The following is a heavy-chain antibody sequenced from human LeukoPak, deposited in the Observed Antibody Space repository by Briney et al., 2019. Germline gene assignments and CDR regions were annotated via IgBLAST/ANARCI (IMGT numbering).Heavy chain of an antibody. V-gene: IGHV3-7*03. D-gene: IGHD2-15*01. CDR3: AGDGGPFDF. CDR1: GFTFRSYW. Sequence: GGSLRLSCAASGFTFRSYWMSWVRQAPGKGLEWVANIKQDGSEKYYVDSVKGRFTISRDNAKNSLYLQMNRLRAEDTAVYYCAGDGGPFDFWGQGTLVSVSS. CDR2: IKQDGSEK. J-gene: IGHJ4*02.